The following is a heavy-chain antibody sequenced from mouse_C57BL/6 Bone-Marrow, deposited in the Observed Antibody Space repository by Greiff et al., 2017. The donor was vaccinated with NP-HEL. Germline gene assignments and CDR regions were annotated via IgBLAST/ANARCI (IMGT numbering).Heavy chain of an antibody. V-gene: IGHV2-2*01. CDR2: IWSGGST. CDR3: ARKAQFSYYAMDY. Sequence: QVQLQQSGPGLVQPSQSLSITCTVSGFSLTSYGVHWVRQSPGKGLEWLGVIWSGGSTDSNAAFISRLSISKDNSKSQVFFKMNSLQADDTAIYYCARKAQFSYYAMDYWGQGTSVTVSS. CDR1: GFSLTSYG. J-gene: IGHJ4*01.